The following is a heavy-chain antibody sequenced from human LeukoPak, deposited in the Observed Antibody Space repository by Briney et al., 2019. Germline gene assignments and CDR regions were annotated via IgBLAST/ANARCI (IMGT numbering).Heavy chain of an antibody. CDR3: AGELYYYDSSGRY. CDR2: IYYSGRT. V-gene: IGHV4-39*07. Sequence: SETLSLTCTVSGGSISSSNYYWGWIRQPPGKGLECLGSIYYSGRTYYNPSLKSRVTISVDTSKNQFSLKLSSVTAADTAVYYCAGELYYYDSSGRYWGQGTLVTVSS. CDR1: GGSISSSNYY. D-gene: IGHD3-22*01. J-gene: IGHJ4*02.